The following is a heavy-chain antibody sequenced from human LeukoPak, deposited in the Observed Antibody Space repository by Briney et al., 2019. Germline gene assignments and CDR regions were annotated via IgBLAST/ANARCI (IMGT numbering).Heavy chain of an antibody. J-gene: IGHJ3*02. Sequence: GGSLRLSCAASGFIFTNYGMHWVRQAPGKGLEWVAIISFDGRIEYYVDSVKGRFTISRDKSKNTLYLQMNSLRPEDTAVYYCAKERASMGADALDTWGQGTMVTVSS. CDR1: GFIFTNYG. D-gene: IGHD1-26*01. V-gene: IGHV3-30*18. CDR3: AKERASMGADALDT. CDR2: ISFDGRIE.